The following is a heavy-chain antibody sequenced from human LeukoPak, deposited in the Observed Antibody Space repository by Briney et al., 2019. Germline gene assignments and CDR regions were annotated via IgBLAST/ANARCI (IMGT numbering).Heavy chain of an antibody. CDR3: ARGKYSSGWFDY. J-gene: IGHJ4*02. CDR2: ITTSSTYI. D-gene: IGHD6-19*01. Sequence: GGSLRLSCAASEFTFSSYSMRWVRQAPGKGLEWVSSITTSSTYISYADSVKGRFTISRDNAKNSLYPQMNSLRAEDTAVYYCARGKYSSGWFDYWGQGTLVTVSS. CDR1: EFTFSSYS. V-gene: IGHV3-21*01.